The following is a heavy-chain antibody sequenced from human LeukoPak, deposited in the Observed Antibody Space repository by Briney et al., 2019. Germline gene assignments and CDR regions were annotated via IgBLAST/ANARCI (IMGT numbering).Heavy chain of an antibody. V-gene: IGHV4-34*01. D-gene: IGHD6-6*01. J-gene: IGHJ5*02. CDR3: ASGYSSSGANWFDP. Sequence: PSETLSLTCAVYGGSFSGYYWSWIRQPPGKGLEWIGEINHSGSTNYNPSLKSRVTISVDTSKNQFSLKLSSVTAADTAVYYCASGYSSSGANWFDPWGQGTLVTVSS. CDR2: INHSGST. CDR1: GGSFSGYY.